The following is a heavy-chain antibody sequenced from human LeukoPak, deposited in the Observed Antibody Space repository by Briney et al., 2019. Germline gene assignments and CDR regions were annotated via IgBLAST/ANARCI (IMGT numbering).Heavy chain of an antibody. CDR3: LKLPVVANLV. D-gene: IGHD3-22*01. V-gene: IGHV3-11*01. CDR1: GFTFSDYY. J-gene: IGHJ4*02. CDR2: ISSSGSTI. Sequence: KSGGSLRLSCAASGFTFSDYYMSWIRQAPGKGLEWVSYISSSGSTIYYADSVKGRFTISRDNAKNSLYLQMDSLRAEDTAVYYCLKLPVVANLVWGQGTLVTVSS.